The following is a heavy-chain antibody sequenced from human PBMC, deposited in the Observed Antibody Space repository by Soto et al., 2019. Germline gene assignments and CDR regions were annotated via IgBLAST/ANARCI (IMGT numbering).Heavy chain of an antibody. J-gene: IGHJ6*02. V-gene: IGHV3-30-3*01. CDR3: ARDSGYDFWSGYYYSGPANYYYYGMDV. D-gene: IGHD3-3*01. Sequence: QVQLVESGGGVVQPGRSLRLSCAASGFTFSSYAMHWVRQAPGKGLEWVAVISYDGSNKYYADSVKGRFTISRDNSKNTLYLQMNSLRAEGTAVYYCARDSGYDFWSGYYYSGPANYYYYGMDVWGQGTTVTVSS. CDR1: GFTFSSYA. CDR2: ISYDGSNK.